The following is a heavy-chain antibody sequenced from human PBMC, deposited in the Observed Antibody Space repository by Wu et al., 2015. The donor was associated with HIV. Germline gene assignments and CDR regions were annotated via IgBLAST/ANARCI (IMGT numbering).Heavy chain of an antibody. CDR3: ARDRPRPLTGYYGGRDYYYMDV. CDR2: IIPVFGIA. Sequence: QVQLVQSGAEVKKPGSSMKVSCKASGGTFNTYGISWVRQAPGQGLEWMGGIIPVFGIADYAQRFQGRVTISADESTGIAYLEMSSLRSEDTAVYYCARDRPRPLTGYYGGRDYYYMDVWGDGTTVTVSS. J-gene: IGHJ6*03. CDR1: GGTFNTYG. D-gene: IGHD3-9*01. V-gene: IGHV1-69*12.